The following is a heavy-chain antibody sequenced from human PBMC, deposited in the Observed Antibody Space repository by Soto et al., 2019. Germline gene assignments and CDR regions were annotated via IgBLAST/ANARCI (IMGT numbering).Heavy chain of an antibody. CDR1: GGSISRGDYY. D-gene: IGHD4-17*01. CDR2: IYYSGST. V-gene: IGHV4-30-4*01. Sequence: PSETLSLTCTVSGGSISRGDYYWSWIRQPPGKGLEWIGYIYYSGSTYYNPSLKSRVTISVDTSKNQFSLKLSSVTAADTAVYYCARGGGRNNMTTVVTPIWGQGTTVTVSS. J-gene: IGHJ3*02. CDR3: ARGGGRNNMTTVVTPI.